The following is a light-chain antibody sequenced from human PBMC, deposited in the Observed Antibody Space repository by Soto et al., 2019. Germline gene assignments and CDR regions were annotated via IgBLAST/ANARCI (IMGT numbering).Light chain of an antibody. CDR2: GAS. CDR1: QSVDSRF. J-gene: IGKJ1*01. CDR3: QQYDSSRT. Sequence: EIVLTQSPGTLSLSPGESATLSCRASQSVDSRFLAWYQKKPGQAPRLLMYGASTRATGIPDRFSGSGSGTDFPLSISSLEPEDFAVYYCQQYDSSRTFGQGTKVEMK. V-gene: IGKV3-20*01.